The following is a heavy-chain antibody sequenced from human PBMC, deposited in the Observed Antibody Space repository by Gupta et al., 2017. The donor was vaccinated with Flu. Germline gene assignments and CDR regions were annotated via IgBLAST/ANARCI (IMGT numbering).Heavy chain of an antibody. CDR3: ASPSKAGAFDI. V-gene: IGHV4-34*01. CDR2: INHSGST. CDR1: GGSFSGYY. J-gene: IGHJ3*02. Sequence: QVQLQQWGAGLLKPSETLSLTCAVYGGSFSGYYWSWIRQPPGKGLEWIGEINHSGSTNYNPSLKSRVTISVDTSKNQFSLKLSSVTAADTAVYYCASPSKAGAFDIWGQGTMVTVSS.